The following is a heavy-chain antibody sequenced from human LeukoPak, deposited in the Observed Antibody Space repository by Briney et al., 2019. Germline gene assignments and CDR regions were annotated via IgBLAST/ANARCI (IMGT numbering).Heavy chain of an antibody. D-gene: IGHD5-24*01. CDR2: IYSGGST. CDR1: GFTVSSNY. CDR3: ATAVSMATPNWGHFDY. V-gene: IGHV3-53*05. Sequence: GGSLRLSCAASGFTVSSNYMSWVRQAPGKGLEWVSVIYSGGSTYYADSVKGRFTISRDNSKNTLYLQMNSLRSEDTAVYYCATAVSMATPNWGHFDYWGQGTLVTVSS. J-gene: IGHJ4*02.